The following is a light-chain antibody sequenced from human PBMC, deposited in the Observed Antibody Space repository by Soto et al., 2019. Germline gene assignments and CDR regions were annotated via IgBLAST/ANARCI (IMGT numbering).Light chain of an antibody. J-gene: IGLJ3*02. V-gene: IGLV1-51*01. CDR3: GTWAGSRWV. CDR2: DID. Sequence: QSELTQPPSVSAAPGQKVTISCSGSNANTGTKYISWYQQFPGRAPKLLIYDIDKRPSGIPDRFSGSKSGTSATLGIAGLQTGDEADYFCGTWAGSRWVFGGGTKLTVL. CDR1: NANTGTKY.